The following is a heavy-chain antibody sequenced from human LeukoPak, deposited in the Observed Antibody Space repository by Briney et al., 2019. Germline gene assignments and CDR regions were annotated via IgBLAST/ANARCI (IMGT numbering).Heavy chain of an antibody. D-gene: IGHD2-2*01. V-gene: IGHV1-8*01. CDR3: AGERTPYYYMDV. J-gene: IGHJ6*03. CDR1: GYTFTSYD. Sequence: ASVTVSCKASGYTFTSYDINWVRQATGQGLEWMGWMNPNSGNTGYAQKFQGRVTMTRNTSISTAYMELSSLRSEDTAVYYWAGERTPYYYMDVWGKGTTVTVSS. CDR2: MNPNSGNT.